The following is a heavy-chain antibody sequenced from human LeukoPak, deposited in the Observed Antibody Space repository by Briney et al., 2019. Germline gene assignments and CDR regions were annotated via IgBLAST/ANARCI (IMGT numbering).Heavy chain of an antibody. CDR1: GGSISSYF. J-gene: IGHJ6*03. Sequence: SETLSLTCTVSGGSISSYFWSWVRQPPGKGLEWIGNIYTSGSTNYDPSLKSRVTIPVDTSKTQFSLKLSSVTAADTAVYYCAREVREPAFSYYYYYYMDVWGKGTTVTVSS. CDR3: AREVREPAFSYYYYYYMDV. CDR2: IYTSGST. D-gene: IGHD3-10*01. V-gene: IGHV4-4*09.